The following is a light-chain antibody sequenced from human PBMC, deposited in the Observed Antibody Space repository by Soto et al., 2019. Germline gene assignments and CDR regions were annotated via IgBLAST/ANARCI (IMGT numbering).Light chain of an antibody. CDR2: TAS. Sequence: AIRMTQSPSSFSASTGDRVTITCRASQGISSHLAWYQVKPGKAPRLLIYTASYWENGDPSRFSGSGSGTAVTLTIGSLQFEDIAVSYCGQYFSYPLPFGGGTRVEIK. CDR1: QGISSH. CDR3: GQYFSYPLP. V-gene: IGKV1-8*01. J-gene: IGKJ4*02.